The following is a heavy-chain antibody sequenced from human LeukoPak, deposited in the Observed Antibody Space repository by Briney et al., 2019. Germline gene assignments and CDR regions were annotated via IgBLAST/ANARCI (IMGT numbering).Heavy chain of an antibody. V-gene: IGHV3-7*01. J-gene: IGHJ4*02. D-gene: IGHD6-19*01. Sequence: PGGSLRLSCAASGFTFSSYWMSWVRQSPGKGLEWVANIKGDGSEKHYADSVKGRFTISRDNAKNSIYLHMDSLRVEDTTVYYCARDRWQWLSDYWDQGTLVTVSS. CDR2: IKGDGSEK. CDR3: ARDRWQWLSDY. CDR1: GFTFSSYW.